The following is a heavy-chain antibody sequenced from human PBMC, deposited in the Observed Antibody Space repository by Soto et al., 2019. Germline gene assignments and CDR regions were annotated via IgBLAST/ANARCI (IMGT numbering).Heavy chain of an antibody. V-gene: IGHV1-3*01. Sequence: GASVKVSCKASGYTFTSYAMHWVRQAPGQRLEWMGWINAGNGNTKYSQKFQGRVTITRDTSASTAYMELSSLRSEDTAVYYCARDRDYYDSSHDYWGQGTLVTVSS. J-gene: IGHJ4*02. CDR3: ARDRDYYDSSHDY. CDR1: GYTFTSYA. CDR2: INAGNGNT. D-gene: IGHD3-22*01.